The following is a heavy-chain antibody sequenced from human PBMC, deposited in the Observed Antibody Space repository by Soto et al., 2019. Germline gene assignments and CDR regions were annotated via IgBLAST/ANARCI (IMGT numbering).Heavy chain of an antibody. Sequence: PSETLSLTCTVSGGSIRDSNYYWGWIRQPPGKGLEWIGSIYYSGSTYYNPSLKSRVSVSVDTSKAQFSLQLSSVTAADTAMYFCTRHRQIWSPWFDPWGQGTLVTVSS. CDR2: IYYSGST. CDR1: GGSIRDSNYY. D-gene: IGHD5-18*01. CDR3: TRHRQIWSPWFDP. V-gene: IGHV4-39*01. J-gene: IGHJ5*02.